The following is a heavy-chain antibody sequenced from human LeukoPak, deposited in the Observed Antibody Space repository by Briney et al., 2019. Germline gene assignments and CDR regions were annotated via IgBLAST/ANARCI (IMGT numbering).Heavy chain of an antibody. D-gene: IGHD6-13*01. CDR1: GFTFTNYA. V-gene: IGHV3-21*01. CDR2: ISSSSSYI. J-gene: IGHJ4*02. Sequence: GGSLRLSCAASGFTFTNYAMSWVRQAPGRGLEWVSSISSSSSYIYYADSVKGRFTISRDNAKNSLYLQMNSLRAEDTAVYYCARWGLIAAAGTLDYWGQGTLVTVSS. CDR3: ARWGLIAAAGTLDY.